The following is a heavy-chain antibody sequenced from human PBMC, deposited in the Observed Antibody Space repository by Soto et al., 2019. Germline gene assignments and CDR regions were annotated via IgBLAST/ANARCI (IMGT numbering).Heavy chain of an antibody. J-gene: IGHJ6*02. CDR2: ISYDGSNK. V-gene: IGHV3-30-3*01. CDR3: ARDRGSGYDSGRRANRGRYYYYGMDV. Sequence: QVQLVESGGGVVQPGRSLRLSCAASGFTFSSYDMHCVRQAPGKGLEWVEVISYDGSNKYYADSVKGRFTISRDNSKNTLYLQMNSLRAEDTAVYYCARDRGSGYDSGRRANRGRYYYYGMDVWGQGTTVTVSS. CDR1: GFTFSSYD. D-gene: IGHD5-12*01.